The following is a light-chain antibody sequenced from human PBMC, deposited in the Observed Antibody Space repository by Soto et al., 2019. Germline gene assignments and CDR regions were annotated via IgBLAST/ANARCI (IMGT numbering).Light chain of an antibody. CDR3: XXXKSYPLT. CDR2: KAS. Sequence: DIQMTQSPSTLSASVGDRVTITCRASQSISSWLAWYQQKPGRAPNLLIYKASTLESGVPSRFSGSGSGTEFTLTISSVQPDDFAXXYXXXXKSYPLTFGGGTKVDIK. CDR1: QSISSW. V-gene: IGKV1-5*03. J-gene: IGKJ4*01.